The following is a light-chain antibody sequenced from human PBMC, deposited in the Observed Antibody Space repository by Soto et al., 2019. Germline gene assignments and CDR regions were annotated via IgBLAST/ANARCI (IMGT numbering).Light chain of an antibody. CDR3: QQYGKSPPYT. J-gene: IGKJ4*01. CDR2: GVS. V-gene: IGKV3-20*01. CDR1: QSVSSSY. Sequence: EIVLTQSPGTLSLSPGERATLSCRASQSVSSSYLAWYQQSPGQAPRLLIYGVSTRATGIPDRFSGSGSGTDFTLTISRLEPEDFAVYYCQQYGKSPPYTFGGGTKVEIK.